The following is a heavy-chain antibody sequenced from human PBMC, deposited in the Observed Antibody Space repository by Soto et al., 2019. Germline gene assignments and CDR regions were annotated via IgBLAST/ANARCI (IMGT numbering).Heavy chain of an antibody. V-gene: IGHV1-58*01. CDR1: AFTYVSSA. Sequence: QMQLVQSGPDVKKPGTSVKVSCKASAFTYVSSAVHWVRQARGQGLEWIGWVVLDNANTNYAQKLQGRVTITRDMSTSTSYMELSSLRSEDTATYYCAADRWRSWGQGTLVTVSS. J-gene: IGHJ4*02. CDR3: AADRWRS. D-gene: IGHD3-16*01. CDR2: VVLDNANT.